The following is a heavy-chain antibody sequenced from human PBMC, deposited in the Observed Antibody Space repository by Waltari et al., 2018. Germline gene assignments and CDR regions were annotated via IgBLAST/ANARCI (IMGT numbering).Heavy chain of an antibody. J-gene: IGHJ4*02. D-gene: IGHD2-15*01. CDR1: GDSISSNGVA. CDR2: TYYRSKWYN. V-gene: IGHV6-1*01. CDR3: ARGRNSGFDY. Sequence: QVQLQQSGPELVKPSQTLSLTCDISGDSISSNGVAWNWIRQSPSRGLEWLGWTYYRSKWYNDYAVSVKSRITINPDTSKNQFSLQLNSVTPDDTALYYCARGRNSGFDYWGQGTLVTVSS.